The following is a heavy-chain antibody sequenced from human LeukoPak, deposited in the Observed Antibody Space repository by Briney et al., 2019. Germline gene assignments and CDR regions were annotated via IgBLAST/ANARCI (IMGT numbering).Heavy chain of an antibody. V-gene: IGHV1-69*02. J-gene: IGHJ3*02. Sequence: ASVKVSCKASGGTFSSYTISWVRQAPGQGLGWMGRIIPILGIANYAQKFQGRVTITADKSTSTAYMELSSLRSEDTAVYYCARQKYCSSTSCPLGIWGQGTMVTVSS. D-gene: IGHD2-2*01. CDR1: GGTFSSYT. CDR2: IIPILGIA. CDR3: ARQKYCSSTSCPLGI.